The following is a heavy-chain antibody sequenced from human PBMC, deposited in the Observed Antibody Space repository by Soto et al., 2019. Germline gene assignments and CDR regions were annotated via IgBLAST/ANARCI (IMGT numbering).Heavy chain of an antibody. J-gene: IGHJ5*02. CDR2: ISAYNGNT. D-gene: IGHD3-16*02. CDR1: GYTFTSYG. Sequence: GASVKVSCKASGYTFTSYGISWVRQAPGQGLEWMGWISAYNGNTNYAQKLQGRVTMTTDTSTSTAYMELRSLRSDDTAVYYCARDGPMTEGGYRFARSGWFDPWGQGTLVTVSS. V-gene: IGHV1-18*01. CDR3: ARDGPMTEGGYRFARSGWFDP.